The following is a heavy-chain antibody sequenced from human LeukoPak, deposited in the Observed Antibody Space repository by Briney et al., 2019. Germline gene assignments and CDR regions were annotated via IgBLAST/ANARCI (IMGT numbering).Heavy chain of an antibody. J-gene: IGHJ4*02. CDR2: IYYSGTT. Sequence: PSETLSLTCTVSGGSVTSYYWTWIRQSSGKGLEWIGYIYYSGTTHYNPSLKSRVTILVDTSKNQFSLNLDSVTPADTAVYYCAKIQQGGAEFDYWGPGILVTVSS. D-gene: IGHD1-1*01. V-gene: IGHV4-59*02. CDR1: GGSVTSYY. CDR3: AKIQQGGAEFDY.